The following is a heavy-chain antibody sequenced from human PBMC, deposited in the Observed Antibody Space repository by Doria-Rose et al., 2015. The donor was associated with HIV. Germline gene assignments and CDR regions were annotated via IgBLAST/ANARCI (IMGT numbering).Heavy chain of an antibody. J-gene: IGHJ4*02. V-gene: IGHV2-26*01. Sequence: QVTLKESGPVLVKPTETLTLTCTVSGVSLSSPGMGVSWIRQPPGKALEWLANIFSDDERSYKTSLKSRLTISRDTSKRQVVVTMTDMDPVDTATYYCARIKSSRWYHKYYFDFWGQGTLVIVSA. CDR1: GVSLSSPGMG. D-gene: IGHD6-13*01. CDR3: ARIKSSRWYHKYYFDF. CDR2: IFSDDER.